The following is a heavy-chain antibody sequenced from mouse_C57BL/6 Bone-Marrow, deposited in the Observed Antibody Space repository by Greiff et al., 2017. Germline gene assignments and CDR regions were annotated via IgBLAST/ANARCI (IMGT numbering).Heavy chain of an antibody. D-gene: IGHD1-1*01. CDR3: ASITTVVAHYYAMDY. Sequence: EVQLQQSGAELVKPGASVKLSCTASGFNIKDYYMHWVKQRTEQGLEWIGRIDPEDGETKYAPKFPGKATITADTSSNTAYLQLSSLTSEDTAVYYCASITTVVAHYYAMDYWGQGTSVTVSS. V-gene: IGHV14-2*01. CDR2: IDPEDGET. CDR1: GFNIKDYY. J-gene: IGHJ4*01.